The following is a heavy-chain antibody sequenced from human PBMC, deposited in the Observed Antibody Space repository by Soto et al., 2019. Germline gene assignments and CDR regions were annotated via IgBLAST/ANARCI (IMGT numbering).Heavy chain of an antibody. D-gene: IGHD1-1*01. CDR1: GYGFTSYW. CDR3: TRHVMGARGWVEEPL. Sequence: PGESLKISCKGSGYGFTSYWISWVRQMPGKGLEWMGRTDPSDSYTNYSPAFQGHVTISADKSISTAYLQWSSLKASDTAMYYCTRHVMGARGWVEEPLWGQGTLVTVSS. J-gene: IGHJ4*02. CDR2: TDPSDSYT. V-gene: IGHV5-10-1*01.